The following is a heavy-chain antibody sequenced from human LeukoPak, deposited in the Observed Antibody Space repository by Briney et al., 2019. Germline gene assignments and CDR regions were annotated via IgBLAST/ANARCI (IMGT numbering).Heavy chain of an antibody. V-gene: IGHV1-8*01. D-gene: IGHD6-13*01. CDR1: GYTFTSYD. J-gene: IGHJ6*02. CDR3: ARGDSSSWYEYYYYYGMDV. CDR2: MNPNSGNT. Sequence: ASVKVSCKASGYTFTSYDINWVRQATGQGLEWMGWMNPNSGNTGYAQKFQGRVTMTRNTSISTAYMELSSLRFEDTAVYYCARGDSSSWYEYYYYYGMDVWGQGTTVTVSS.